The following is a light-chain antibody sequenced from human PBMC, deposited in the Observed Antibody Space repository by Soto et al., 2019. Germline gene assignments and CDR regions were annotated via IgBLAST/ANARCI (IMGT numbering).Light chain of an antibody. V-gene: IGKV3-15*01. CDR2: GAS. Sequence: EIMMTQSPATLSVSPREKDTLSCRASQSVSSNLAWYQQKPGQAPRLLIYGASTRATGIPARFSGSGSGTEFTLTISSLQSEDFAVYYCQQYNIWPQTFGQGTKVDIK. CDR3: QQYNIWPQT. J-gene: IGKJ1*01. CDR1: QSVSSN.